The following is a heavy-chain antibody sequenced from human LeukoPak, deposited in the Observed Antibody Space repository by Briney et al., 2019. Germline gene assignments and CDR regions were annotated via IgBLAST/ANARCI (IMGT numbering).Heavy chain of an antibody. CDR1: GGSISSSSYY. V-gene: IGHV4-39*01. J-gene: IGHJ4*02. D-gene: IGHD6-19*01. CDR2: IYYSGST. Sequence: PSETLSLTCTVSGGSISSSSYYWGWIRQPPGKGLEWIGSIYYSGSTYYNPSLKSRVTISVDTSKNQFSLKLSSVTAADTAVYYCARDDSSGWSFDYWGQGTLVTVSS. CDR3: ARDDSSGWSFDY.